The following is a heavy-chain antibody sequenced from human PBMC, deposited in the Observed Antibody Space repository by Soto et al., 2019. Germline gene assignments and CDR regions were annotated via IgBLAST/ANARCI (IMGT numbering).Heavy chain of an antibody. CDR1: GFTFSTFA. Sequence: LRLSCAASGFTFSTFAMSWVRQAPRKGLEWVSTISTNVGRTYYADSVKGRFTVSRDNSGNMLYLQMDSLRAEDTAVYYCAKHGSEIYFDYWGQGALVTVSS. J-gene: IGHJ4*02. CDR2: ISTNVGRT. CDR3: AKHGSEIYFDY. V-gene: IGHV3-23*01.